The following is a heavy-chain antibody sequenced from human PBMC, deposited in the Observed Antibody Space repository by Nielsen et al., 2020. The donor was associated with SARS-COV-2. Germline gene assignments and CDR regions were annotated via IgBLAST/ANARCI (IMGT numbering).Heavy chain of an antibody. D-gene: IGHD6-19*01. V-gene: IGHV3-23*01. Sequence: GGSLRLFCAASGFTFSGYAMSWVRQAPGKGLEWVSAISGNGGSTYYADSVRGRFTISRDNSKNTLYLQMNSLRAEDTAVYYCAKSKGQPGYSNGGYFDYWGQGTLVTVSS. CDR2: ISGNGGST. CDR3: AKSKGQPGYSNGGYFDY. J-gene: IGHJ4*02. CDR1: GFTFSGYA.